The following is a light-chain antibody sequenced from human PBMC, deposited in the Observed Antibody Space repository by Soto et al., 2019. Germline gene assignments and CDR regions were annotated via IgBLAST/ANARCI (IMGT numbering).Light chain of an antibody. CDR2: GNS. Sequence: QSVLTQPPSVSGAPGQRVTIPCTGSSSNIGAGYDVHWYQQLPGTAPKLLIYGNSNRPSGVPDRFSGSKSGTSASLAITGLQAEDEADYYCQSYDSSLSGSVFGGGTSSPS. J-gene: IGLJ2*01. CDR1: SSNIGAGYD. CDR3: QSYDSSLSGSV. V-gene: IGLV1-40*01.